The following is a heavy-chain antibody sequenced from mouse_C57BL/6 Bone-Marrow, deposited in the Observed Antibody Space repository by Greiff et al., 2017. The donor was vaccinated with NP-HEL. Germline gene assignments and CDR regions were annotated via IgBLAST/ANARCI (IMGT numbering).Heavy chain of an antibody. J-gene: IGHJ4*01. CDR3: AKVITTVVAPMDY. Sequence: VQLKQSGPVLVKPGASVKMSCKASGYTFTDYYMNWVKQSHGKSLEWIGVINPYNGGTSYNQKFKGKATLTVDKSSSTAYMELNSLTSEDSAVYYCAKVITTVVAPMDYWGQGTSVTVSS. CDR1: GYTFTDYY. V-gene: IGHV1-19*01. CDR2: INPYNGGT. D-gene: IGHD1-1*01.